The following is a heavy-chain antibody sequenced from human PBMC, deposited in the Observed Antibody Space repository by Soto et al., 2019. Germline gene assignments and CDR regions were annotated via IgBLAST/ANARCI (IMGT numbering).Heavy chain of an antibody. CDR1: GYTLTELS. Sequence: ASVKVSCKVSGYTLTELSMHWVRQAPGKGLEWMGGFDPEDGETIYAQKFQGRVSMTEDTSTDTAYMELSSLRSEDTAVYYCAASGPTSTIFGVVIISPIYYYGMDVWGQGTTVTVSS. V-gene: IGHV1-24*01. CDR2: FDPEDGET. CDR3: AASGPTSTIFGVVIISPIYYYGMDV. D-gene: IGHD3-3*01. J-gene: IGHJ6*02.